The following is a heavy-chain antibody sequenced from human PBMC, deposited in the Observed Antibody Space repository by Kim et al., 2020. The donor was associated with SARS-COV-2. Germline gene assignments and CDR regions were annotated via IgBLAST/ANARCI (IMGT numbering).Heavy chain of an antibody. D-gene: IGHD4-17*01. V-gene: IGHV3-73*01. CDR1: GFTFSGST. J-gene: IGHJ6*02. CDR2: IRSEGNSYAT. CDR3: VGISGDPAPQYYYYFGVDV. Sequence: GGSLRLSCVASGFTFSGSTMHWVRQASGKGLEWVGRIRSEGNSYATEYAASVKGRFTISRDDSKNTAYLQMNSLKTEDTAVYYCVGISGDPAPQYYYYFGVDVWGQGTTVTVSS.